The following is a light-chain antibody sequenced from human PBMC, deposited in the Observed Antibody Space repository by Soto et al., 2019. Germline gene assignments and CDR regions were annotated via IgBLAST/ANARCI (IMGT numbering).Light chain of an antibody. CDR2: KAS. V-gene: IGKV1-39*01. J-gene: IGKJ1*01. Sequence: DVRRTSSRSPLSDSVGDRVTITCRASQSISSYLNWYQQKPGKAPNLLIYKASTLETGVPSRFSGSGSGTDFTLTISSLEPEDFAVYYCQQRSNWPPWTFGQGTKVDIK. CDR3: QQRSNWPPWT. CDR1: QSISSY.